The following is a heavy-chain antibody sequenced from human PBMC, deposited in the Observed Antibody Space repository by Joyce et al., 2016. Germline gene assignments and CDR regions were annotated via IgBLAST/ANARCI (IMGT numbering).Heavy chain of an antibody. V-gene: IGHV3-30*18. J-gene: IGHJ3*01. CDR3: SKGHYYNKTVSNDASAFDL. CDR1: GFAFTNFG. D-gene: IGHD3-22*01. Sequence: QEQLVQSGGGVVQPGMSLRLSCVASGFAFTNFGMHWVRQAPGKGLEWVAVISDDGGSKYYIDTLKGRFAVSRDNSKNTLYLQMNNVRAEDTAVYYCSKGHYYNKTVSNDASAFDLWGQGTMVTVSS. CDR2: ISDDGGSK.